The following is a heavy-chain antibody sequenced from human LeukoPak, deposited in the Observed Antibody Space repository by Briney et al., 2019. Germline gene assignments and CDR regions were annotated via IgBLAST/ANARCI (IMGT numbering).Heavy chain of an antibody. CDR3: ASASYSGSYYGFDY. J-gene: IGHJ4*02. Sequence: GGSLRLSCAASGFTFSSYWMHWVRQAPGKGLVWVSRIKSDGSSTSYADSVKDRFTISRDNAKNTLYLEMNSLRAEDTAVYYCASASYSGSYYGFDYWGQGILVTVSS. CDR2: IKSDGSST. CDR1: GFTFSSYW. D-gene: IGHD1-26*01. V-gene: IGHV3-74*01.